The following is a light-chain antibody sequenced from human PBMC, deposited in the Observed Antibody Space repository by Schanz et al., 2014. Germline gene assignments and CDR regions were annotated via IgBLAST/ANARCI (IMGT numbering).Light chain of an antibody. Sequence: EVVLTQSPAILSLSAGERATLSCRASQDIGTEIGWSRQKPGQAPSLLIYDASNRATGTPGRFSGSGSWGDYTLTISSLQPEDSAVYYCQQRYSWPLTFGGGTKVEI. CDR2: DAS. J-gene: IGKJ4*01. V-gene: IGKV3-11*02. CDR1: QDIGTE. CDR3: QQRYSWPLT.